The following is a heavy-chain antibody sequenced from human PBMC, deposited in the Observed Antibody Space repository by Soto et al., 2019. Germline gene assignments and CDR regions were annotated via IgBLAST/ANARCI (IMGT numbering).Heavy chain of an antibody. V-gene: IGHV3-74*01. CDR1: GFTFSSYW. J-gene: IGHJ5*02. D-gene: IGHD3-3*01. CDR2: INSDGSST. Sequence: GGSLRLSCAASGFTFSSYWMHRVRQAPGKGLVWVSRINSDGSSTSYADSVKGRFTISRDNAKNTLYLQMNSLRAEDTAVYYCARAQLRFFNSWFDPWGQGTLVTVSS. CDR3: ARAQLRFFNSWFDP.